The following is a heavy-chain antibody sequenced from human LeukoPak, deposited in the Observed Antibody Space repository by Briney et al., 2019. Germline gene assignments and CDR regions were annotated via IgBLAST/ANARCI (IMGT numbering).Heavy chain of an antibody. D-gene: IGHD1-1*01. CDR3: ARDPSRTEGAFDI. J-gene: IGHJ3*02. V-gene: IGHV4-61*02. CDR2: IYTSGST. CDR1: GGSISSGSYY. Sequence: SQTLSLTCTVSGGSISSGSYYWSWIRQPAGKGLEWIGRIYTSGSTNYNPSLKSRVTISVDTSKNQFSLKPSSVTAADTAVYYCARDPSRTEGAFDIWGQGTMVTVSS.